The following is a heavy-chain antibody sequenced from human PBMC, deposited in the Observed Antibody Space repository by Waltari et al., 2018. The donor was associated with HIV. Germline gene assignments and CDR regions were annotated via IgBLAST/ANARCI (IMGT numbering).Heavy chain of an antibody. D-gene: IGHD3-3*01. J-gene: IGHJ4*02. CDR1: GYDFSTFD. CDR3: ARSRPGAVFGDN. CDR2: MGPTGGNT. Sequence: QVQLVQSGAEVKPPGASVKVSCKTSGYDFSTFDINWGRQATGQGLEWMGWMGPTGGNTGSSQKFHGRLSMTRDTSTDTAYRELSRLTSRDTAFYYCARSRPGAVFGDNWGQGTLVVVSS. V-gene: IGHV1-8*01.